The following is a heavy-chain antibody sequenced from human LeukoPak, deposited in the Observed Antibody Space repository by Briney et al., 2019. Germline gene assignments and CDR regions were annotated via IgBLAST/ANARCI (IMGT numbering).Heavy chain of an antibody. CDR1: GFTFSTYN. CDR3: AKGAYCSGGRCYLGDLDY. V-gene: IGHV3-21*04. CDR2: ITSSSSYT. J-gene: IGHJ4*02. D-gene: IGHD2-15*01. Sequence: GGSLRLSCAASGFTFSTYNMNWVRQAPGKGLEWVSSITSSSSYTFYADSVKGRFTISRDNSKNTLYLQMNSLRAEDTAVYYCAKGAYCSGGRCYLGDLDYWGQGTLVTVSS.